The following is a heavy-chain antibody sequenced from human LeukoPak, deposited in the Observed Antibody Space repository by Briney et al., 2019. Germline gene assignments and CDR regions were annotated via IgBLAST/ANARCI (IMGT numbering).Heavy chain of an antibody. Sequence: WGSLRLSCAASGFAFRNYAMIWVRQAPGNGLEGVSAISGSGGSTYYADSGKGRFTISRANSKNTLYLQMNSLRAKDTAVYYCAKDYSPTVRFGEFTFGGYYFDYWGQGTPVTVSS. CDR2: ISGSGGST. CDR3: AKDYSPTVRFGEFTFGGYYFDY. D-gene: IGHD3-10*01. CDR1: GFAFRNYA. J-gene: IGHJ4*02. V-gene: IGHV3-23*01.